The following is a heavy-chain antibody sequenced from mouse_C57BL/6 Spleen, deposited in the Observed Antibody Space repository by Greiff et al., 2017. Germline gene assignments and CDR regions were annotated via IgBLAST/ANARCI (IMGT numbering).Heavy chain of an antibody. V-gene: IGHV1-72*01. CDR2: IDPNSGGT. D-gene: IGHD2-4*01. J-gene: IGHJ3*01. Sequence: VKLQQPGAELVKPGASVKLSCKASGYTFTSYWMHWVKQRPGRGLEWIGRIDPNSGGTKYHEKFKSKATLTVDKPSSTAYMQLSSLTSEDSAVYYCARYRGDYDVAWFAYWGQGTLVTVSA. CDR1: GYTFTSYW. CDR3: ARYRGDYDVAWFAY.